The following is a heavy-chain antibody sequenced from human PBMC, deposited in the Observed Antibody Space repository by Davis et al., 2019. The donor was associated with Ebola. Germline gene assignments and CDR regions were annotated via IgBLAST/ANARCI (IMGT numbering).Heavy chain of an antibody. D-gene: IGHD3-10*01. CDR2: INPDSGAT. V-gene: IGHV1-2*04. CDR3: ARAGREESYFDY. Sequence: ASVKVSCKVSGYSFTGYYIHWVRQAPGQGLEWMGWINPDSGATKYAQNFQDWVTVTRDTSISTVYMELSRLKSDDTAVYYCARAGREESYFDYWGQGTTVTVSP. CDR1: GYSFTGYY. J-gene: IGHJ4*03.